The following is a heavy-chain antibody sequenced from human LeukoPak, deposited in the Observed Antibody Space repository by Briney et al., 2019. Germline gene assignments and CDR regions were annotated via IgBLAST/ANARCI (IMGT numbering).Heavy chain of an antibody. J-gene: IGHJ4*02. CDR1: GFTFSSYA. CDR3: VPRGDS. CDR2: ISPSGGST. Sequence: GGSLRLSCAASGFTFSSYAMIWVRQAPGKGLEWVSAISPSGGSTHYVDSVKGRFTISRDNSENTVYLQMNSLRAEDTAVYFCVPRGDSWGQGTLVTVSS. V-gene: IGHV3-23*01.